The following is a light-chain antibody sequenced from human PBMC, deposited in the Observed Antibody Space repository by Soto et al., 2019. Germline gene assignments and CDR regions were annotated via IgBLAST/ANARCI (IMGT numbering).Light chain of an antibody. J-gene: IGLJ2*01. V-gene: IGLV2-11*01. CDR3: CSCASSATGGE. CDR1: SSDVGSYDY. Sequence: QSALIQPPSVSGSPGQSVTISCTGASSDVGSYDYVSWYQHHPGTVPKPMIYNVNTQPSGVPDRFSGSKSGNTASMTISGLQAEDETDYYYCSCASSATGGEFGGGTKVTVL. CDR2: NVN.